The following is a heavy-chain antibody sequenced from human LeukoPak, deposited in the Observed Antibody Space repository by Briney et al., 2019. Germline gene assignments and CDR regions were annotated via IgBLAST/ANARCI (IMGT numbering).Heavy chain of an antibody. CDR3: ARATPYYYDSSGYYFDY. D-gene: IGHD3-22*01. V-gene: IGHV3-21*01. CDR1: GFTFSSYS. J-gene: IGHJ4*02. CDR2: ISSGSSYI. Sequence: PGGSLRLSCAASGFTFSSYSMNWVRQAPGKGLEWVSSISSGSSYIYYADSVKGRFTISRDNAKNSLYLQMNGLRAEDTAVYYCARATPYYYDSSGYYFDYWGQGTLVTVSS.